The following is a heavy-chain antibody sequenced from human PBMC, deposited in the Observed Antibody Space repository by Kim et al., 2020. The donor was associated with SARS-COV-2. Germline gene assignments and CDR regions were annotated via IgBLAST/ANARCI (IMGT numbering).Heavy chain of an antibody. D-gene: IGHD6-13*01. CDR1: GFTFSSYS. CDR2: ISSSSSTI. J-gene: IGHJ6*04. V-gene: IGHV3-48*02. Sequence: GGSLRLSCAASGFTFSSYSMNWVRQAPGKGLEWVSYISSSSSTIYYADSVKGRFTISRDNAKNSLYLQMNSLRDEDTALYYCARDYPRWYRSRWYTPPYGYYSSMGVSGEGAPGTVSS. CDR3: ARDYPRWYRSRWYTPPYGYYSSMGV.